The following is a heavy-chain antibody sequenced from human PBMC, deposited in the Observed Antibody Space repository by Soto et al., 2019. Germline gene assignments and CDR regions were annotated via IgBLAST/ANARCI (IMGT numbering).Heavy chain of an antibody. CDR1: GGSFSGYY. V-gene: IGHV4-34*01. Sequence: SETLSLTCAVYGGSFSGYYWSWIRQPPGKGLEWIGEINHSGSTNYNPSLKSRVTLSVDTSKNQFSLQLSSVTAADTAVYYCARGGRAAWCGYYGMDVWGQGTTVTVSS. CDR3: ARGGRAAWCGYYGMDV. D-gene: IGHD2-15*01. CDR2: INHSGST. J-gene: IGHJ6*02.